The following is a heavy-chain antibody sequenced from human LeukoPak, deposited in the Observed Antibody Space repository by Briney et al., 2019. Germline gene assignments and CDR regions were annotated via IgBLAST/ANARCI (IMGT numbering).Heavy chain of an antibody. Sequence: SETLSLTCAVYGGSFSGYYWSWIRQPPGKGLEWIGEINHSGSTNYNPSLKSRVTISVDTSKNRFSLKLSSVTAADTAVYYCARGILGSYYFDLWGRGTLVTVSS. J-gene: IGHJ2*01. CDR1: GGSFSGYY. CDR3: ARGILGSYYFDL. CDR2: INHSGST. D-gene: IGHD3-16*01. V-gene: IGHV4-34*01.